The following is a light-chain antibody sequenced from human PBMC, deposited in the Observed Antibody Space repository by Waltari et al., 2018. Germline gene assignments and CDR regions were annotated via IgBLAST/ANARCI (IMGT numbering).Light chain of an antibody. Sequence: DILMTQSPSTLSASIGDRVTITCRASQSISSWLAWYQQKPGKAPKLLIYDASNLQSGVPSRFSGSGSGTDFTLTISSLQPEDYATYYCQQSYTIPITFGRGTRLEIK. J-gene: IGKJ5*01. V-gene: IGKV1-39*01. CDR1: QSISSW. CDR2: DAS. CDR3: QQSYTIPIT.